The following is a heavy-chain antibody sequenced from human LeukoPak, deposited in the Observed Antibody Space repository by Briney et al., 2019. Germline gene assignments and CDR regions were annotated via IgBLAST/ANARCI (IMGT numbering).Heavy chain of an antibody. J-gene: IGHJ5*02. Sequence: SRTLSLTCTVSGDSISSGDYSWSWIRQPSGKGLEWIGYIFHTGSSYYNPSLRSRVTISVDRSRNQFSLRLTSVTAADTAVYYCARELWFVNAPGSWLDPWGQGTLVTVSS. CDR1: GDSISSGDYS. CDR2: IFHTGSS. D-gene: IGHD3-10*01. V-gene: IGHV4-30-2*01. CDR3: ARELWFVNAPGSWLDP.